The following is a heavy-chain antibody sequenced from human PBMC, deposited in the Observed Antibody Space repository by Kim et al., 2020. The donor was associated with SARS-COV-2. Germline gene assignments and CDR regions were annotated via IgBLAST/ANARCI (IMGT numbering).Heavy chain of an antibody. D-gene: IGHD1-26*01. Sequence: YNPSLKGRVTISVDTSKNQFSLKLSSLTAADTGLYYCAREGESGTHFAYYWGQGSPVTVSS. J-gene: IGHJ4*02. V-gene: IGHV4-34*01. CDR3: AREGESGTHFAYY.